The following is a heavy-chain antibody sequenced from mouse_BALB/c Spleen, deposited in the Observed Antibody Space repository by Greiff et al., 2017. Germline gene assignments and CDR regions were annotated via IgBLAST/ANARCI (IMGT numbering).Heavy chain of an antibody. Sequence: EVQGVESGGGLVQPGGSLKLSCAASGFTFSSYTMSWVRQTPEKRLEWVAYISNGGGSTYYPDTVKGRFTISRDNAKNTLYLQMSSLKSEDTAMYYCARHDDGYYYYAMDYWGQGTSVTVSS. CDR1: GFTFSSYT. V-gene: IGHV5-12-2*01. CDR3: ARHDDGYYYYAMDY. CDR2: ISNGGGST. J-gene: IGHJ4*01. D-gene: IGHD2-3*01.